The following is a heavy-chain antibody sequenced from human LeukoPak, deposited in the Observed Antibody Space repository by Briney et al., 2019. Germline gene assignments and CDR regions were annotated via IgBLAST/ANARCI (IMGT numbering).Heavy chain of an antibody. CDR2: IYTSGST. V-gene: IGHV4-61*02. CDR3: ARDSGGSDWIYVFHY. J-gene: IGHJ4*02. CDR1: GGSISSGSYY. D-gene: IGHD1-7*01. Sequence: SETLSLTCTVSGGSISSGSYYWSWIRQPAGKGLEWIGRIYTSGSTNYNPSLKSRVTISVDTSKNQFSLKLSSVTAADTAVYYCARDSGGSDWIYVFHYWGQGTLVTVSS.